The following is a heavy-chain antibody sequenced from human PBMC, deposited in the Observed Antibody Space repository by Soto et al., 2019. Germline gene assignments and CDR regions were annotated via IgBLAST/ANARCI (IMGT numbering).Heavy chain of an antibody. Sequence: KSSETLSLTCTVSGGSVSSGSYYWSWIRQPPGKGLEWIGYIYYSGSTNYNPSLKSRVTISVDTSKNQFSLKLSSVTAADTAVYYCARDRNYDILTGYYHDYYYGVDVWGQGTTVTVSS. J-gene: IGHJ6*02. CDR3: ARDRNYDILTGYYHDYYYGVDV. D-gene: IGHD3-9*01. CDR2: IYYSGST. CDR1: GGSVSSGSYY. V-gene: IGHV4-61*01.